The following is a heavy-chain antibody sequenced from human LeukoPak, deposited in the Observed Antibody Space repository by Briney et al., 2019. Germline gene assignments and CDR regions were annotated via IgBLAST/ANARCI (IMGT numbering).Heavy chain of an antibody. CDR2: ITSSSTYI. CDR3: ARARGSSLYYFDY. Sequence: PGGSLRLSCAASGFTFDIYSMIWVRQGPGKGLEWVSSITSSSTYIYYADSVQGRFTISRDNAKNSLYLQMSGLRDDDTAVYYCARARGSSLYYFDYWGQGTLVTVSS. V-gene: IGHV3-21*01. J-gene: IGHJ4*02. CDR1: GFTFDIYS. D-gene: IGHD1-26*01.